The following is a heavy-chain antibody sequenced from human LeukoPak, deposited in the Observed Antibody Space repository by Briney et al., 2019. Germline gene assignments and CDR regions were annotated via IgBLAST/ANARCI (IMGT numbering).Heavy chain of an antibody. CDR1: GGSITSSGYY. Sequence: SETLSLTCTVSGGSITSSGYYWGWIRQTPGKGLEWIGAIYYSGTTNYNPSLKSRVTLSVDTSKNQFSLKLSSVTAADTAVYYCARHETYSSGWVDYWGQGTLVTVSS. CDR2: IYYSGTT. D-gene: IGHD6-19*01. J-gene: IGHJ4*02. CDR3: ARHETYSSGWVDY. V-gene: IGHV4-39*01.